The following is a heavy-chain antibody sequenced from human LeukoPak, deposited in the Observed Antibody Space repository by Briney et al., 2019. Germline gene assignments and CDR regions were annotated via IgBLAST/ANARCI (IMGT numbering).Heavy chain of an antibody. CDR3: ARVYRIAVAPLDY. CDR1: VYTFTNYY. V-gene: IGHV1-46*01. D-gene: IGHD6-19*01. Sequence: ASVTVSCKPSVYTFTNYYMDWVRQAPGQGLEWMGIINPSGGSTTYAQKFQGRVTMTRDTSTSTVYMELSSLRSEDTAVYYCARVYRIAVAPLDYWGQGTLVTVSS. CDR2: INPSGGST. J-gene: IGHJ4*02.